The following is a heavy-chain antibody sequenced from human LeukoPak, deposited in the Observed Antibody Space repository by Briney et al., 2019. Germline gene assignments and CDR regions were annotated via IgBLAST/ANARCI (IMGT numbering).Heavy chain of an antibody. V-gene: IGHV4-59*01. J-gene: IGHJ3*02. CDR3: ARVAYCSGGSCYVHAFDI. CDR1: GDSISSYY. D-gene: IGHD2-15*01. CDR2: IYSSGST. Sequence: SETLSLTCTVSGDSISSYYWSWVRQPPGKGLEWIGYIYSSGSTNYNPSLKSRVTMSVDTSKNQLSLKLSSVTAADTAVYYCARVAYCSGGSCYVHAFDIWGQGTMVTVSS.